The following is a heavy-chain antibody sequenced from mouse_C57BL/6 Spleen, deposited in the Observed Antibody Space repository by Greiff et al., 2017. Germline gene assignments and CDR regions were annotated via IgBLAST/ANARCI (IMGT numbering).Heavy chain of an antibody. D-gene: IGHD2-5*01. CDR1: GFTFSSYA. CDR2: ISDGGSYT. J-gene: IGHJ1*03. CDR3: ARAYSSYWYFDV. Sequence: DVMLVESGGGLVKPGGSLKLSCAASGFTFSSYAMSWVRQTPEKRLEWVATISDGGSYTYYPDNVKGRFTISRDNAKNNLYLQMSHLKSEDTAMYYCARAYSSYWYFDVWGTGTTVTVSS. V-gene: IGHV5-4*03.